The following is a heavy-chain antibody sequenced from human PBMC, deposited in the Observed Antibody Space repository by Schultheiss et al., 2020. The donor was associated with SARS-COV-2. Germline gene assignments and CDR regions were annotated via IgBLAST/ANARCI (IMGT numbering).Heavy chain of an antibody. CDR2: IYYSGST. CDR1: GGSISSYY. CDR3: ARQAPIGRYYYYGMDV. Sequence: SETLSLTCTVSGGSISSYYWSWIRQPPGKGLEWIGYIYYSGSTNYNPSLKSRVTISVDTSKNQFSLKLSSVTAADTAVYYCARQAPIGRYYYYGMDVWGQGTTVTVSS. D-gene: IGHD1-26*01. J-gene: IGHJ6*02. V-gene: IGHV4-59*12.